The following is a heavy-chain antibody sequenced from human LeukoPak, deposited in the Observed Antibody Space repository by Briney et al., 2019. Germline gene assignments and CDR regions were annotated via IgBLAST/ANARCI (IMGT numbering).Heavy chain of an antibody. Sequence: PGWSLRLSCAASGFTFSSNGIHWVRQAPGKGLEWVAVIWYDGSNKYYADSVRGRFTISRDNSKNTLYLQMDSLRAEDTALYYCVRDYGDYFDYWGQGTLVTVSS. D-gene: IGHD4-17*01. CDR3: VRDYGDYFDY. CDR2: IWYDGSNK. CDR1: GFTFSSNG. V-gene: IGHV3-33*01. J-gene: IGHJ4*02.